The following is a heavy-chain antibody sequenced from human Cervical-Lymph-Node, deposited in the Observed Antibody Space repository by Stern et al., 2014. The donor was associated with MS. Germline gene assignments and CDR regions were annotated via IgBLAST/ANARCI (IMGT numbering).Heavy chain of an antibody. CDR1: GFTFSTYT. Sequence: EVQLVESGGGLVKPGGSLRLSCAASGFTFSTYTMNWVRQVPGKGLEWVSSISRESRYIFYADPVQGQFTFSRDIAKNSLYLQMNSLRAEDTAVYYFARRYYDTSGHPFDYWGQGTLVTVSS. V-gene: IGHV3-21*01. CDR3: ARRYYDTSGHPFDY. J-gene: IGHJ4*02. CDR2: ISRESRYI. D-gene: IGHD3-22*01.